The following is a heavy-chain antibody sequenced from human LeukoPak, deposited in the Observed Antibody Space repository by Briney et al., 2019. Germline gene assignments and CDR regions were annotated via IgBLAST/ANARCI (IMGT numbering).Heavy chain of an antibody. CDR3: ARSGYRSGWN. J-gene: IGHJ4*02. CDR2: IYTGGST. CDR1: GFTVSTND. D-gene: IGHD6-19*01. Sequence: GGSLRLSCAASGFTVSTNDMSWVRQVSGKGLEWVSVIYTGGSTFHADSVKGRFTISRDNSKNMLYLQMNSLRAEDTSVYYCARSGYRSGWNWGQGTLVTVSS. V-gene: IGHV3-66*01.